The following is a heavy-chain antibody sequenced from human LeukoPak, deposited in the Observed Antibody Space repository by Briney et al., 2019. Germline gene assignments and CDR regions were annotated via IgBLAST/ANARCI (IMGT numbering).Heavy chain of an antibody. D-gene: IGHD3-3*01. CDR3: ARDPLRLEWNDGMDV. CDR2: IYSGGST. J-gene: IGHJ6*02. Sequence: GGSLRLSCAASGFTFSSYWMSWVRQAPGKGLEWVSVIYSGGSTYYADSVKGRFTISRDNSKNTLYLQMNSLRAEDTAVYYCARDPLRLEWNDGMDVWGQGTTVTVSS. V-gene: IGHV3-53*01. CDR1: GFTFSSYW.